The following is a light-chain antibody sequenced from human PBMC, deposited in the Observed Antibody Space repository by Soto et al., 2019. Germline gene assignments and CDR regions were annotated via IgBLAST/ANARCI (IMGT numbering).Light chain of an antibody. CDR2: GPS. J-gene: IGKJ2*01. CDR1: QSVSYN. CDR3: QQYGGSPRT. Sequence: EIVMTQSPATLSVSPGERVTLSCRASQSVSYNLAWYQQKPGQAPRLLIYGPSTRATGIPARFSGSGSGTEFTLTISSLQSEDFAVYYCQQYGGSPRTFGQGTKLEIK. V-gene: IGKV3-15*01.